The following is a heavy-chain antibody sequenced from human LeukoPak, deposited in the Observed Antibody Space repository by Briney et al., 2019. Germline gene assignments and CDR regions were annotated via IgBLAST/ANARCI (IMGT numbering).Heavy chain of an antibody. V-gene: IGHV4-59*08. CDR3: ARVGYYYDSSGYYYGGYYFDY. D-gene: IGHD3-22*01. Sequence: SETLSLTCTVSGGSISSYYWSWIRQPPGKGLEWIGYIYYSGSTNYNPSLKSRVTISVDTSKNQFFLKLSSVTAADTAVYYCARVGYYYDSSGYYYGGYYFDYWGQGTLVTVSS. CDR2: IYYSGST. CDR1: GGSISSYY. J-gene: IGHJ4*02.